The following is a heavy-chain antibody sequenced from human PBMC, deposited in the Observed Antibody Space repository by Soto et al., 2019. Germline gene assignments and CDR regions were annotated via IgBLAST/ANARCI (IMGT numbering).Heavy chain of an antibody. Sequence: TLSLTCAVSGGSMSSGGDSWSWLRQPPGKGLEWIGNIYHSGTTYYNPSLKSRVTLSVDRSKNQFSLNLTSVTAADTAVYYCDRSSSSGYYPDYWGQGTLVTV. J-gene: IGHJ4*02. CDR3: DRSSSSGYYPDY. CDR2: IYHSGTT. D-gene: IGHD3-22*01. V-gene: IGHV4-30-2*01. CDR1: GGSMSSGGDS.